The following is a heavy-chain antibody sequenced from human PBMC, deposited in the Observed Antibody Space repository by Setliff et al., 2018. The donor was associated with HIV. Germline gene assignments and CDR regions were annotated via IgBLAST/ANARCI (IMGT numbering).Heavy chain of an antibody. Sequence: SETLSLTCTVSAGSIRSSTYYWAWIRQPPGKGLEWIGTIYYSGSTYYNPSLKSRATISVDTSKNQFSLKLSSVTAPDTAVYYCIIAYSSGWLAPMGFDSWGQGTLVTVSS. D-gene: IGHD6-19*01. CDR2: IYYSGST. V-gene: IGHV4-39*01. CDR3: IIAYSSGWLAPMGFDS. CDR1: AGSIRSSTYY. J-gene: IGHJ4*02.